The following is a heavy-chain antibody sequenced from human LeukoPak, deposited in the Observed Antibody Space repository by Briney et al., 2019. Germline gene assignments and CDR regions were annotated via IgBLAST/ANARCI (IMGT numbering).Heavy chain of an antibody. V-gene: IGHV1-3*01. CDR2: INAGNGNT. J-gene: IGHJ4*02. CDR3: ARDRGVTMVRGIIDSFDY. Sequence: GASVKVSCKASGYTFTNYAIHWVRQAPGQRLEWMGWINAGNGNTKYSQKFQGRVTITRDTSASTAYMKLSSLRSEDTAVYYSARDRGVTMVRGIIDSFDYWGQGTLVTVSS. D-gene: IGHD3-10*01. CDR1: GYTFTNYA.